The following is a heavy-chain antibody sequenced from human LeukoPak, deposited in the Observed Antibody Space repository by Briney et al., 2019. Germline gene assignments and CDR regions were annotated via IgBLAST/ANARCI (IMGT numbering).Heavy chain of an antibody. J-gene: IGHJ4*02. V-gene: IGHV3-74*01. Sequence: GGSLRLSCAASGFTLRNYWMHWVRQVPGRGLVWVSRISGDGSGTNYADSVKGRFTISRDNAKNTVYLQINNLRAEDTAVYFCARYSSSSGGPSYFLDYWGQGTLVTVSS. D-gene: IGHD6-6*01. CDR1: GFTLRNYW. CDR3: ARYSSSSGGPSYFLDY. CDR2: ISGDGSGT.